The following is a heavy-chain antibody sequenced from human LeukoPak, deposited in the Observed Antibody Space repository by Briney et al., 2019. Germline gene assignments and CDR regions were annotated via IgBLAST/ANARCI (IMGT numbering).Heavy chain of an antibody. J-gene: IGHJ4*02. D-gene: IGHD3-3*01. CDR3: ARGVLTIFGVASYYFDY. V-gene: IGHV1-69*13. CDR1: GYTFTKYY. CDR2: IIPIFGTA. Sequence: VTSVKVSCKASGYTFTKYYMHWVRQAPGQGLEWTGGIIPIFGTANYAQKFQGRVTITADESTSTAYMELSRLRAEDTAVYYCARGVLTIFGVASYYFDYWGQGTLVTVSS.